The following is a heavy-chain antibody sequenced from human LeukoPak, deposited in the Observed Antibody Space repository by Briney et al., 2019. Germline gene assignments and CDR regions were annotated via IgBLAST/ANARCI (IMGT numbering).Heavy chain of an antibody. J-gene: IGHJ4*02. V-gene: IGHV3-30-3*01. CDR1: GFTSSSYA. Sequence: GGSLRLSCAASGFTSSSYAMHWVRQAPGKGLEWVAVISYDGSNKYYADSVKGRFTISRDNSKNTLYLQMNSLRAEDTAVYYCARVVAVAGEDYWGQGTLVTVSS. CDR2: ISYDGSNK. CDR3: ARVVAVAGEDY. D-gene: IGHD6-19*01.